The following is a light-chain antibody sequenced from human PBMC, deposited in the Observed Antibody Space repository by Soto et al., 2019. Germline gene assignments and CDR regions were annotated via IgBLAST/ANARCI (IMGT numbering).Light chain of an antibody. V-gene: IGLV2-14*01. Sequence: QSALTQPASVSGSPGQSITISCTGSSGDIGDYKYVSWYKQHPGKAPKLMIYDVSNRPSGVSNRFSGSKSGNTASLTISGLQAEDEADYYCCSYTSTNFLIFGGGTKLTVL. J-gene: IGLJ2*01. CDR3: CSYTSTNFLI. CDR2: DVS. CDR1: SGDIGDYKY.